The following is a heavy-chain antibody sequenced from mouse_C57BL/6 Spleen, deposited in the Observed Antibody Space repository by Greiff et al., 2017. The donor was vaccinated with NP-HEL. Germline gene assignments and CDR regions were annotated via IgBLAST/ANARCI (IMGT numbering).Heavy chain of an antibody. CDR2: IHPNSGST. J-gene: IGHJ4*01. V-gene: IGHV1-64*01. Sequence: QVQLQQSGAELVKPGASVKLSCKASGYTFTSYWMHWVKQRPGQGLEWIGMIHPNSGSTNYNEKFKSKATLTVDKSSSTAYMQLSSLTSEDSAVYYCARDWIYYAMDYWGQGTSVTVSS. D-gene: IGHD4-1*01. CDR1: GYTFTSYW. CDR3: ARDWIYYAMDY.